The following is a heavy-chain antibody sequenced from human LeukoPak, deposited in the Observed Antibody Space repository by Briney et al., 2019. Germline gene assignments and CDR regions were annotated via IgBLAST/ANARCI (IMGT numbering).Heavy chain of an antibody. Sequence: SETVSLTCAVLGGSFNNYYWSWIRQPPGKGLEWVGEINHSASTTYNSSLKSRVIISVDTSRSQFSLNLNSVTAADTAVYYCARRGSEGGRCFDAWGQGILVTVSS. CDR2: INHSAST. D-gene: IGHD2-15*01. CDR3: ARRGSEGGRCFDA. V-gene: IGHV4-34*01. J-gene: IGHJ4*02. CDR1: GGSFNNYY.